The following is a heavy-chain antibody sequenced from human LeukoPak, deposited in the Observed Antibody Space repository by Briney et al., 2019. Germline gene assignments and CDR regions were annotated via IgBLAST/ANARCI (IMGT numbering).Heavy chain of an antibody. D-gene: IGHD5-24*01. CDR1: GGSIRSYY. CDR3: ARVGEMATIRD. V-gene: IGHV4-59*01. Sequence: SETLSLTCTASGGSIRSYYWSWIRQPPGKGLEWIGYISYSGSTNYNPSLKSRVTISVDTSKNQFSLNLSSVTAADTAVYYCARVGEMATIRDWGQGTLVSVSS. CDR2: ISYSGST. J-gene: IGHJ4*02.